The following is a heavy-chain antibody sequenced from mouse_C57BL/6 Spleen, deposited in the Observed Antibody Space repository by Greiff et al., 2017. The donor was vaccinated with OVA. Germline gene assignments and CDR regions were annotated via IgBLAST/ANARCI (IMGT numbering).Heavy chain of an antibody. V-gene: IGHV1-53*01. J-gene: IGHJ4*01. Sequence: QVQLQQPGTELVKPGASVKLSCKASGYTFTSYWMHWVKQRPGQGLEWIGNINPSNGGTNYNEKFKSKATLTVDKSTSTAYMQLSSLTSEDSAVYYCARSGAYSSYAMDYWGQGTSVTVSS. CDR3: ARSGAYSSYAMDY. D-gene: IGHD6-5*01. CDR2: INPSNGGT. CDR1: GYTFTSYW.